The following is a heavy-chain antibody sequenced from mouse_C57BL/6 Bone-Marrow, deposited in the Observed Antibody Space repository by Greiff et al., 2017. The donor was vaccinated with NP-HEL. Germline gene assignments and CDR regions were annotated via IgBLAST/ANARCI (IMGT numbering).Heavy chain of an antibody. CDR1: GFSFNTYA. CDR2: IRSKSNNYAT. V-gene: IGHV10-1*01. D-gene: IGHD1-1*01. CDR3: VRHGILGGAMDY. Sequence: GGGLVQPKGSLKLSCAASGFSFNTYAMNWVRQAPGKGLEWVARIRSKSNNYATYYADSVKDRFTISRDDSESMLYLQMNNLKTEDTAMYYCVRHGILGGAMDYWGQGTSVTVSS. J-gene: IGHJ4*01.